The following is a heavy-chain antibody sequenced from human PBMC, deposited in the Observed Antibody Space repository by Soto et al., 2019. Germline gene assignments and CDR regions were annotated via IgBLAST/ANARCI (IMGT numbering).Heavy chain of an antibody. CDR1: GFTFSSYG. V-gene: IGHV3-33*01. Sequence: QVQLVESGGGVVQPGRSLRLSCAASGFTFSSYGMHWVRQAPGKGLEWVAVIWYDGSNKYYADSVKGRFTISRDNSKNTLYLQMNSLRAEDTAVYYCARDWVKGGWVYYFDYWGQGTLVTVSS. CDR2: IWYDGSNK. J-gene: IGHJ4*02. D-gene: IGHD6-19*01. CDR3: ARDWVKGGWVYYFDY.